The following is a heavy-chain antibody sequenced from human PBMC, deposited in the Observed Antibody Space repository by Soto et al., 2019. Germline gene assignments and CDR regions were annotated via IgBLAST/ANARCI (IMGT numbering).Heavy chain of an antibody. J-gene: IGHJ5*02. D-gene: IGHD5-12*01. Sequence: EVQLLESGGGLVQPGGSLRLSCAASGFTFSSSAMSWVRQAPGKGLEWVSAIRGTNGNTHYAESVKGRLTISRDNSNNTLYRQMTCLRAEDTAVYYCAKSTVDTIVTSGSCNRLYPRGQGTLVIVSS. CDR3: AKSTVDTIVTSGSCNRLYP. CDR2: IRGTNGNT. V-gene: IGHV3-23*01. CDR1: GFTFSSSA.